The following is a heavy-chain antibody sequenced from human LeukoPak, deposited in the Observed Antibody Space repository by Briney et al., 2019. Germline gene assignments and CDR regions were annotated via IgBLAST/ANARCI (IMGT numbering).Heavy chain of an antibody. V-gene: IGHV3-66*01. CDR3: AKEDVDTSFDY. Sequence: PGGFLRLSCAASGFTVSSNYMSWVRQAPGKGLEWVSVIYSGGSTYYADSVKGRFTVSRDNSKNTLYLQMNSLRAEDTAVYYCAKEDVDTSFDYWGQGTLVTVSS. J-gene: IGHJ4*02. CDR2: IYSGGST. CDR1: GFTVSSNY. D-gene: IGHD5-18*01.